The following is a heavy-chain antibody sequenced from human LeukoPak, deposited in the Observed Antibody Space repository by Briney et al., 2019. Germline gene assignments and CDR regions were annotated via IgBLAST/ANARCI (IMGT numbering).Heavy chain of an antibody. Sequence: QPGGSLRLSCAASGFRFNTYWMSWVRQAPGKGLEWVANIKQDGNEKYYADSVKGRFTISRDNGKNSLDLQMNSLKTEDTAVYYCTTEPPMDFFVVLPAWGQGTLVTVSS. V-gene: IGHV3-7*03. CDR1: GFRFNTYW. D-gene: IGHD2-2*01. CDR3: TTEPPMDFFVVLPA. J-gene: IGHJ5*02. CDR2: IKQDGNEK.